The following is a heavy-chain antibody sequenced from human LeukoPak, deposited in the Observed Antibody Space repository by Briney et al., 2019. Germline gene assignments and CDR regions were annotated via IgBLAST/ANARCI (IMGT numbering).Heavy chain of an antibody. CDR2: IIPIFGTA. Sequence: SVKVSCKASGGTFSSYAISWVRQAPGQGFEWMGGIIPIFGTANYAQKFQGRGTITTDESTSTAYMELSSLRSEDTAVYYCARAPYDSSGYKPYYFDYWGQGTLVTVSS. CDR1: GGTFSSYA. CDR3: ARAPYDSSGYKPYYFDY. J-gene: IGHJ4*02. V-gene: IGHV1-69*05. D-gene: IGHD3-22*01.